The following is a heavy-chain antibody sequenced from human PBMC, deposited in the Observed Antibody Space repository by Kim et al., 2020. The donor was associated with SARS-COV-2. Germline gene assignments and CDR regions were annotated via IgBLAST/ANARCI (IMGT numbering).Heavy chain of an antibody. Sequence: GGSLRLSCAASGFTFSSYAMTWVRQAPGKGLEWVSAISFSGGTTYYADSVRGRFTISRDNSKNSLYLQMDSLRAEDTAVYYCAKNGLTGSQPHGMDVWGQGTTVTVSS. CDR2: ISFSGGTT. D-gene: IGHD3-9*01. CDR1: GFTFSSYA. J-gene: IGHJ6*02. V-gene: IGHV3-23*01. CDR3: AKNGLTGSQPHGMDV.